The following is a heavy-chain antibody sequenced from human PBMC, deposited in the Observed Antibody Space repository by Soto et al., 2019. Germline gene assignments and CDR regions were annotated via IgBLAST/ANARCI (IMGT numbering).Heavy chain of an antibody. D-gene: IGHD1-26*01. Sequence: QVTLKESGPVLVKPTETLTLTCTVSGFSLSNARMGVSWIRQPPGKALEWLAHIFSNDEKSYSTSLKSRLTISKDTSKSQVVLTMTNMDPVDTATYYCARAGSGSYLPYTDYYYYYGMDVWGQGTTVTVSS. CDR3: ARAGSGSYLPYTDYYYYYGMDV. CDR1: GFSLSNARMG. J-gene: IGHJ6*02. CDR2: IFSNDEK. V-gene: IGHV2-26*01.